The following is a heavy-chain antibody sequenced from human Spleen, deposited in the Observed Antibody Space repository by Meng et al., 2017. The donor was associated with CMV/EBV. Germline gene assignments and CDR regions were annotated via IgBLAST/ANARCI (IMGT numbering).Heavy chain of an antibody. V-gene: IGHV5-51*01. Sequence: GESLKISSKVSGYTFINYWIAWVRQIPGKGLEWMGIIYPGDYDTRYSPSFQGQVTISADKSISTASLQWSSLKASDTAMYCCARRTSLVGEGAFDIWGQGTMVTVSS. CDR1: GYTFINYW. CDR2: IYPGDYDT. J-gene: IGHJ3*02. CDR3: ARRTSLVGEGAFDI. D-gene: IGHD1-26*01.